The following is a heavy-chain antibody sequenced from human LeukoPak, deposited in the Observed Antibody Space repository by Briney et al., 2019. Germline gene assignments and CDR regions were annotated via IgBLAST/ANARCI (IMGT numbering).Heavy chain of an antibody. CDR2: ITSSGSSI. D-gene: IGHD4-17*01. V-gene: IGHV3-21*01. CDR3: ARFETSVTANAFDI. J-gene: IGHJ3*02. Sequence: GGSLRLSCAASGFXFSSYSINWVRQAPGKGLEWVSSITSSGSSIYYAHSVKGRFTISRDNAKNSLYLQMNSLRAEDTAVYYCARFETSVTANAFDIWGQGTMVTVSS. CDR1: GFXFSSYS.